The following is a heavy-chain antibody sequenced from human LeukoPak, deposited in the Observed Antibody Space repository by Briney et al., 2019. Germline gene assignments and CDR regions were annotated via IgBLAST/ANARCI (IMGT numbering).Heavy chain of an antibody. CDR2: IYTSGST. V-gene: IGHV4-4*07. J-gene: IGHJ5*02. CDR1: GGSISSYY. CDR3: ARLLGYCSGGSCLNWFDP. Sequence: SETLSLTCTVSGGSISSYYWSWIRQPAGKGLEWIGRIYTSGSTNYNPPLKSRVTMSVDTSKNQFSLKLSSVTAADTAVYYCARLLGYCSGGSCLNWFDPWGQGTLVTVSS. D-gene: IGHD2-15*01.